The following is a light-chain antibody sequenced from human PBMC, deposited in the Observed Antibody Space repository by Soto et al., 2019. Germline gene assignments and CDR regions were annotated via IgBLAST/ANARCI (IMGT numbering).Light chain of an antibody. J-gene: IGLJ7*01. CDR2: EVS. V-gene: IGLV2-23*02. Sequence: QPVLTQPASVSGSPGQSITISCTGTSSDVGSYNLVSWYQQHPGKAPKLMIYEVSKRPSGVSNRFSGSKSGNTASLTISGLQAEDEADYYCCSYAGSSTFEFGGGTQLTVL. CDR1: SSDVGSYNL. CDR3: CSYAGSSTFE.